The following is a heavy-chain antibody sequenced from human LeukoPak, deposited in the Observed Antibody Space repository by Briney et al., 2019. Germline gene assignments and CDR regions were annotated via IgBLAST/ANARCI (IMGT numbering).Heavy chain of an antibody. CDR1: GYTFTGYY. D-gene: IGHD5-18*01. J-gene: IGHJ4*02. V-gene: IGHV1-2*02. Sequence: ASVKVSCKASGYTFTGYYLHWVRQAPGQGLEWMGCVNPNSGGTNYAQKFQGRVTMTRDTSISTAYMELSRLRSDDTAVYYCARDGIEQPTPGDWGQGTLVTVSS. CDR3: ARDGIEQPTPGD. CDR2: VNPNSGGT.